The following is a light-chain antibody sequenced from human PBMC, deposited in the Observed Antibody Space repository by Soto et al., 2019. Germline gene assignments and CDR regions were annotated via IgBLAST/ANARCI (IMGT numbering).Light chain of an antibody. CDR2: DAS. J-gene: IGKJ1*01. CDR3: HQHNSYSWT. Sequence: DIQMTQAPSTLSASLGDRVTIPCRASQSISYWFAWYQQKPGKAPTLLIYDASTLQSGVPPRFSGSGFGTDFTLTISTLQPEDFGTYYCHQHNSYSWTFGQGTKVDI. V-gene: IGKV1-5*01. CDR1: QSISYW.